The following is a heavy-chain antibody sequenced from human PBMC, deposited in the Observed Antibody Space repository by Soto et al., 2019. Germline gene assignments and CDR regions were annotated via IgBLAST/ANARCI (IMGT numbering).Heavy chain of an antibody. V-gene: IGHV3-21*05. CDR2: ISSSSTNI. Sequence: GGSLRLSCAVSGFTLSTYSMNWVRQAPGKGLEWVSYISSSSTNIYYADSVKARFTISRDNAKTSLFLQMNSIKAEDTAQYYCVRSTTVTTSDYFYYNYMDVWGKGTTVTVSS. CDR1: GFTLSTYS. CDR3: VRSTTVTTSDYFYYNYMDV. J-gene: IGHJ6*03. D-gene: IGHD4-17*01.